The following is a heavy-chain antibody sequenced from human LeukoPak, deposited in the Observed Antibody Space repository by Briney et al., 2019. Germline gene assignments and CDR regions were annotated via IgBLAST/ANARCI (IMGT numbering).Heavy chain of an antibody. D-gene: IGHD2-21*01. V-gene: IGHV4-61*02. Sequence: SETLSLTCTVSGGSISSGSYYWSWIRQPAGKGLEWIGRIYTSGSTNYNPSLKSRVTISVDTSKNQFSLKLSSVTDADTAVYYCARVRAYCGGDCYGPFDYWGQGTLVTVSS. J-gene: IGHJ4*02. CDR1: GGSISSGSYY. CDR2: IYTSGST. CDR3: ARVRAYCGGDCYGPFDY.